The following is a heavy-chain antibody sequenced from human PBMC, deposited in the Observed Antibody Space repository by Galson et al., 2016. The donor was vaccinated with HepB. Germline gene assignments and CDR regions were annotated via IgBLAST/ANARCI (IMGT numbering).Heavy chain of an antibody. D-gene: IGHD6-13*01. CDR1: GFIFRSYW. V-gene: IGHV3-7*01. CDR2: INQDGSEK. CDR3: ARLRFISSWYKDY. J-gene: IGHJ4*02. Sequence: SLRLSCAASGFIFRSYWMSWVRQAPGKGLEWVANINQDGSEKYYVYSVKGRFTISRDNAKNSLFLQLNSLRAEDPAVDYCARLRFISSWYKDYWGQGTLGTVSS.